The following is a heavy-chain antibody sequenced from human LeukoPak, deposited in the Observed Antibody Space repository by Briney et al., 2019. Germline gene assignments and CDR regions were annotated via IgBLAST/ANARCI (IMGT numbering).Heavy chain of an antibody. CDR3: AWSSSWYGMDV. Sequence: SETLSLTCTVSGGSISSYYWSWIRQPPGKGLEWIGYIYYSGSTNYNPSLKSRVTISVDTSKNQFSPKLSSVTAADTAVYYCAWSSSWYGMDVWGQGTTVTVSS. V-gene: IGHV4-59*08. D-gene: IGHD6-13*01. CDR1: GGSISSYY. J-gene: IGHJ6*02. CDR2: IYYSGST.